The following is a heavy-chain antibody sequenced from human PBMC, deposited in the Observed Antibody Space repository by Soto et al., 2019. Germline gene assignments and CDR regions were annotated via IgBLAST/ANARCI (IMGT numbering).Heavy chain of an antibody. CDR1: GYTFTSYD. D-gene: IGHD6-19*01. CDR2: MNPNSGNT. V-gene: IGHV1-8*01. CDR3: ARGGKYSSGWYRVLYYYYYGMDV. Sequence: ASVKVSCKASGYTFTSYDINWVRQATGQGLEWMGWMNPNSGNTGYAQKFQGRVTMTRNTSISTAYMELSSLRPEDTAVYYCARGGKYSSGWYRVLYYYYYGMDVWGQGTTVTVSS. J-gene: IGHJ6*02.